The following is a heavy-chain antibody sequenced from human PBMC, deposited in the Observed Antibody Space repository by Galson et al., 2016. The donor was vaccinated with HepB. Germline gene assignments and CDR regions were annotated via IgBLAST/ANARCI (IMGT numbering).Heavy chain of an antibody. V-gene: IGHV4-4*02. Sequence: ETLSLTCAVSGGSFSSTNWWTWVRQSPGKGLEWIGEIYRSGSTKFNPSLKSRVTISLDNSKNQFSLNLHSVTAADTAVYYCGTRVHDDTGNFIFDYWGPGTLVTVSS. CDR1: GGSFSSTNW. J-gene: IGHJ4*02. CDR2: IYRSGST. D-gene: IGHD4-23*01. CDR3: GTRVHDDTGNFIFDY.